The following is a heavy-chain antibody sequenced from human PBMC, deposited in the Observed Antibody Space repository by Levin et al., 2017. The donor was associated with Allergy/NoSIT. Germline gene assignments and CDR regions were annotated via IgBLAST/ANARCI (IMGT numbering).Heavy chain of an antibody. CDR3: ARGRYYYDSSGYPGDAFDI. J-gene: IGHJ3*02. D-gene: IGHD3-22*01. CDR2: ISSGSSTI. CDR1: EFTFSSYS. V-gene: IGHV3-48*02. Sequence: GESLKISCAASEFTFSSYSMNWVRQAPGKGLEWVSYISSGSSTIYYADSVKGRFTISRDTAKNSLYLQMNSLRDEDTAVYYCARGRYYYDSSGYPGDAFDIWGQGTMVTVSS.